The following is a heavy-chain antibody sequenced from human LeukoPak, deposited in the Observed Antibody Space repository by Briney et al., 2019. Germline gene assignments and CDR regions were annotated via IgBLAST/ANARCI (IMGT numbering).Heavy chain of an antibody. D-gene: IGHD4-17*01. CDR1: GSTFDAYG. CDR3: ARDLPDDYGEYGSSAFDY. J-gene: IGHJ4*02. Sequence: PGGSLRFSCAALGSTFDAYGMSWVRQAPGKGLEWVSGINWNGGSTDSADSVKGRLPISRDNATNSPYLKMTTLRAQDTPFYSCARDLPDDYGEYGSSAFDYWGQGTRVTVSS. CDR2: INWNGGST. V-gene: IGHV3-20*04.